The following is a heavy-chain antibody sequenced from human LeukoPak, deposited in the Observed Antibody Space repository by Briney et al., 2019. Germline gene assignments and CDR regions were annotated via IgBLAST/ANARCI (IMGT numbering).Heavy chain of an antibody. J-gene: IGHJ4*02. CDR2: IFGSGGSA. Sequence: GGSLRLSCAASGLTVSSNYMSWVRQAPGKGLEWVSGIFGSGGSAHYADSVEGRFTISRDNSQNTVYLQMNSLRAEDTAVYYCGKTTTGYSSGRNPAWPVDYWGQGTLVTVSS. D-gene: IGHD6-19*01. CDR1: GLTVSSNY. V-gene: IGHV3-23*01. CDR3: GKTTTGYSSGRNPAWPVDY.